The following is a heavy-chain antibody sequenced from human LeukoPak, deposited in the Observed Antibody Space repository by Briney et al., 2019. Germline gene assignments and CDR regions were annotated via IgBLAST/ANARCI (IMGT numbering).Heavy chain of an antibody. Sequence: PSETLSLTCAVSGGSISSGGSSWSWIRQPPGKGLEWIGYIYHSGSTYYNPSLKSRVTISVDTSKNQFSLKLSSVTAADTAVYYCARGVEYYYDSSGYFDYWGQGTLVTVSS. J-gene: IGHJ4*02. CDR1: GGSISSGGSS. D-gene: IGHD3-22*01. CDR2: IYHSGST. V-gene: IGHV4-30-2*01. CDR3: ARGVEYYYDSSGYFDY.